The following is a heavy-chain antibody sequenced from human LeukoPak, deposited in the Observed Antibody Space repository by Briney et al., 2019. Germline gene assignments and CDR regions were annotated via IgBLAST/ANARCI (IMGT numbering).Heavy chain of an antibody. CDR3: ARQGGSPSNLDY. V-gene: IGHV4-59*08. Sequence: PSETLSLTCTVSGGSISSYYWSWIRQPPGKGLEWIGYIYHSGSTKYNPSLKSRVTISIDTSKNQFSLKLSSMTAADTAAYYCARQGGSPSNLDYWGQGTLVTVSS. CDR2: IYHSGST. CDR1: GGSISSYY. D-gene: IGHD1-26*01. J-gene: IGHJ4*02.